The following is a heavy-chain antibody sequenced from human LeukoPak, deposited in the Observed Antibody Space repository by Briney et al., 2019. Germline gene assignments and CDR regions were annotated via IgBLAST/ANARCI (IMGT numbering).Heavy chain of an antibody. CDR2: IYSGSST. CDR3: ARDPTVVTGGGYFDY. D-gene: IGHD4-23*01. V-gene: IGHV3-66*02. Sequence: GGSLRLSCAASGFTVSSNYMSWVRQAPGKGLEWGSVIYSGSSTYYADSVKGRFTISRDNSKNTLYLQMNSLRAEDTAVYYCARDPTVVTGGGYFDYWGQGTLVTVSS. CDR1: GFTVSSNY. J-gene: IGHJ4*02.